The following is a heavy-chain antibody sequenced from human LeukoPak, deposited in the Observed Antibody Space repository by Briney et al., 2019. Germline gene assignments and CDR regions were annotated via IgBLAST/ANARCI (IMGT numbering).Heavy chain of an antibody. CDR3: ARDLLFPIFGVAIDAFDI. V-gene: IGHV4-61*02. Sequence: SETLSLTCTGSGGSISSGSYYWNWIRQPAGKGLEWIGRIYTSGSTNYTPSLKRRVTISVDTSKNQFSLKLSSVTAADTAVYYWARDLLFPIFGVAIDAFDIWGQGTMVTASS. CDR2: IYTSGST. CDR1: GGSISSGSYY. D-gene: IGHD3-3*01. J-gene: IGHJ3*02.